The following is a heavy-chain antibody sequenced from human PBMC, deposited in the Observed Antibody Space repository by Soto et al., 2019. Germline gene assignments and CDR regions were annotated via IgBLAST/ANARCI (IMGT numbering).Heavy chain of an antibody. D-gene: IGHD3-16*01. CDR1: GGTFSSYA. J-gene: IGHJ6*02. V-gene: IGHV1-69*13. Sequence: SSVKVSCKASGGTFSSYAISWVRQAPGQGLEWMGGIIPIFGTANYAQKFQGRVTITADESTSTAYMELSSLRSGDTAVYYCARSGRGSYYYYYGMDVWGQGTTVTVSS. CDR3: ARSGRGSYYYYYGMDV. CDR2: IIPIFGTA.